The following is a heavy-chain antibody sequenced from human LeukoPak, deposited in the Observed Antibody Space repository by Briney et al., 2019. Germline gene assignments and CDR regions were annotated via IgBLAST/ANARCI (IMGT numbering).Heavy chain of an antibody. CDR2: ISMSGST. V-gene: IGHV4-4*07. J-gene: IGHJ4*02. Sequence: SETLSLTCTVSGGSIGSYYWSWIRQPAGKGLEWIGRISMSGSTNYNPSLKSRVTMSVDTSGNQFSLKLTSMTAADTAVYYCARKSGGAHDYWGQGTLVTVSS. CDR1: GGSIGSYY. CDR3: ARKSGGAHDY. D-gene: IGHD3-16*01.